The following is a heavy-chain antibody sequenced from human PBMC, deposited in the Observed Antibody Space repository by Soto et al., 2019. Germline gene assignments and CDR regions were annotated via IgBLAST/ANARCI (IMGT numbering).Heavy chain of an antibody. D-gene: IGHD2-15*01. CDR3: AREGGRHSGGIDY. J-gene: IGHJ4*02. CDR2: IIPIFGTA. CDR1: GGTFSSYS. Sequence: QVQLVQSGAEVKKPGSSVKVSCKASGGTFSSYSINWVRQAPGQGLEWMGVIIPIFGTANYAQEFQGRVTITADESTRTVYMELSSLRSADTAVYYGAREGGRHSGGIDYWGQGTLVTVSS. V-gene: IGHV1-69*01.